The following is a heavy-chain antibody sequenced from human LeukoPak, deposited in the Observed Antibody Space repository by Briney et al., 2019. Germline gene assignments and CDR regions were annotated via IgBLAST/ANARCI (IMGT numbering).Heavy chain of an antibody. CDR2: ISYDGSNK. CDR3: AKDRGGAGYQDRSGYRNAFDI. CDR1: GFTFSSYG. Sequence: GGSLRLSCAGSGFTFSSYGMHWVRQAPGKGLEWVAVISYDGSNKNYADSVKGRFTVSRDNSKNTLYLQMNSLRPEDTAVYYCAKDRGGAGYQDRSGYRNAFDIWGRGTMVSVSS. J-gene: IGHJ3*02. V-gene: IGHV3-30*18. D-gene: IGHD3-22*01.